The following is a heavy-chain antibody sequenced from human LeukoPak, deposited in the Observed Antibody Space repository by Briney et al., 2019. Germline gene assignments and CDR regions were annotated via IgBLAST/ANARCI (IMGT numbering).Heavy chain of an antibody. V-gene: IGHV4-39*07. Sequence: SETLSLTCTVSGGSIRSSTYYWGWIRQPPGKGLEWIGTIYYNGGTYYNPSLKSRVTISVDTSKNQFSLKLSSVTAADTAVYYCARGRITMVRGVIITPRTKNKNWFDPWGQGTLVTVSS. D-gene: IGHD3-10*01. CDR2: IYYNGGT. CDR1: GGSIRSSTYY. CDR3: ARGRITMVRGVIITPRTKNKNWFDP. J-gene: IGHJ5*02.